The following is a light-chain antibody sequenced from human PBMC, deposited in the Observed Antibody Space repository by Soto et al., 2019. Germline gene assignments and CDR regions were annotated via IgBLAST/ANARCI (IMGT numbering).Light chain of an antibody. CDR2: KDN. V-gene: IGLV3-1*01. CDR1: KLGNKY. Sequence: SYELTQPPSVSVSPGQTVSITCSGDKLGNKYTCWYQQKPGQSPVLVIYKDNKRPSGITERFSGSNSGNTATLTISGTQAMDEADYYCQVWDTSTRVFGGGTKLTVL. J-gene: IGLJ3*02. CDR3: QVWDTSTRV.